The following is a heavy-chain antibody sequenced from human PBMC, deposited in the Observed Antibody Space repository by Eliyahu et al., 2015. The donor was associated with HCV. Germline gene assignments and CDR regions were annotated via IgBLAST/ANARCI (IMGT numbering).Heavy chain of an antibody. J-gene: IGHJ4*02. CDR3: AKSDSITIFGVVISPISSTYFDS. V-gene: IGHV3-30*18. CDR1: GFPFXNFG. CDR2: ISYDGSNK. Sequence: QVQLVESGGGVVXPGRSLRLSCSASGFPFXNFGMHWXRQAPGKGLEWVXVISYDGSNKYYADSLKGRFTISRDNSKNTLYLQMNSLRAEDTAVYYCAKSDSITIFGVVISPISSTYFDSWGQGTLVTVSS. D-gene: IGHD3-3*01.